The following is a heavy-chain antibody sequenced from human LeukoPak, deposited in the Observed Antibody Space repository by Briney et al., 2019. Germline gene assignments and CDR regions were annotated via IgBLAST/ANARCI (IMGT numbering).Heavy chain of an antibody. J-gene: IGHJ4*02. CDR2: IHQDGNEK. Sequence: GGSLRLSCAASGFTFSNYWMSWVRQAPGKGLEWVTNIHQDGNEKYYVDSVKGRFTISSDNAKNSLHLQMDSLRVEDTAVYYCARGDDFSGDYWGQGTLVTVSS. CDR3: ARGDDFSGDY. CDR1: GFTFSNYW. D-gene: IGHD3/OR15-3a*01. V-gene: IGHV3-7*04.